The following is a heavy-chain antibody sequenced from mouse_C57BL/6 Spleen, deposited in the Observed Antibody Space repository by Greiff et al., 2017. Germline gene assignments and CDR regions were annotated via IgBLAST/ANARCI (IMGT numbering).Heavy chain of an antibody. Sequence: DVMLVESGGGLVQPGGSLKLSCAASGFTFSDYYMYWVRQTPEKRLEWVAYISNGGGSTYYPDTVKGRFTISRDNAKNTLYLQMSRLKSEDTAMYYCARRRISPGYFDYWGQGTTLTVSS. CDR3: ARRRISPGYFDY. J-gene: IGHJ2*01. CDR1: GFTFSDYY. V-gene: IGHV5-12*01. CDR2: ISNGGGST.